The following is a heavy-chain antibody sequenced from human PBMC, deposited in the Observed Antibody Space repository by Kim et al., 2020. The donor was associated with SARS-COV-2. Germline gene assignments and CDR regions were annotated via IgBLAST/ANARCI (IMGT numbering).Heavy chain of an antibody. CDR3: AKGGGGYLDY. Sequence: GSLRLSCAASGFMFNNYGMTWVRQAPGKGLEWVSTIGASGGDTYYPDYVRGRFTISRDNSRNTLYVQMNSLRADDTAVYYCAKGGGGYLDYWGQGTLVT. CDR1: GFMFNNYG. D-gene: IGHD2-15*01. CDR2: IGASGGDT. V-gene: IGHV3-23*01. J-gene: IGHJ4*02.